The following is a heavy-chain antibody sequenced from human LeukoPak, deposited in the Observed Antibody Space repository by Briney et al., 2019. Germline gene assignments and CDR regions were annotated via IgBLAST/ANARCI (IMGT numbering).Heavy chain of an antibody. J-gene: IGHJ4*02. CDR3: GRETDFGVVTN. V-gene: IGHV6-1*01. Sequence: SQTLSLTCAISGDSVSSNGASWNWMRQSPSRGLEWLGRTYYRSQQWHSDYAPSVKGRITLNPDTSKNQFSLQLNSMTPKDTAVYYCGRETDFGVVTNWGQGTLVTVSS. D-gene: IGHD3-3*01. CDR2: TYYRSQQWHS. CDR1: GDSVSSNGAS.